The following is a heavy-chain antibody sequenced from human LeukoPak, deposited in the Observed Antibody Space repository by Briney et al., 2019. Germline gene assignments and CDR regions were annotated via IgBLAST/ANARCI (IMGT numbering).Heavy chain of an antibody. CDR1: GFTFSSYA. CDR3: AKKRLWFGEFDY. Sequence: PGGSLRLSCAASGFTFSSYAMSWVRQAPGKGLEWVSAISGSGGSTYYADSVKGRFTISRDDSKNTLYLQMNSLRAEDTAVYYCAKKRLWFGEFDYWGQGTLVTVSS. D-gene: IGHD3-10*01. CDR2: ISGSGGST. J-gene: IGHJ4*02. V-gene: IGHV3-23*01.